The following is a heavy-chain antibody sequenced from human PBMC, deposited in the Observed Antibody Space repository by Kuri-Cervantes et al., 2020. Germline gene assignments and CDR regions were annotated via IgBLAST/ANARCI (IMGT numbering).Heavy chain of an antibody. Sequence: LSLTCAASGFTFSSYGMHWVRQAPGKGLEWVANIKQDGSEKYYVDSVKGRFTISRDNAKNSLYLQMNSLRAEDTAVYYCARDSGELSLDYWGQGTLVTVSS. CDR2: IKQDGSEK. CDR1: GFTFSSYG. J-gene: IGHJ4*02. D-gene: IGHD3-16*02. CDR3: ARDSGELSLDY. V-gene: IGHV3-7*01.